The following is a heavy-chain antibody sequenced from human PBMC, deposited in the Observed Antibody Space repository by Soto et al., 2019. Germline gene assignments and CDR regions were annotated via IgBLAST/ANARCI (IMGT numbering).Heavy chain of an antibody. V-gene: IGHV5-51*01. CDR1: GYTFANYW. D-gene: IGHD2-15*01. Sequence: LKISCEASGYTFANYWIGWVRQMPGKGLELMGIIYPIESDARYSPSFQGQVIISADKSINTAYLQWSSLRASDTAIYYCVRHGRSGGSSYSGWFDPWGQGTMVNV. J-gene: IGHJ5*02. CDR2: IYPIESDA. CDR3: VRHGRSGGSSYSGWFDP.